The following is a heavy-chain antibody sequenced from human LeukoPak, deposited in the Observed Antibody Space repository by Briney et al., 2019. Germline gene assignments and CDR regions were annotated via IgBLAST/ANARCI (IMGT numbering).Heavy chain of an antibody. V-gene: IGHV4-4*02. Sequence: SETLSLTCAVSGGSISSSNWWSWVRQPPGKGPEWIGVIYHSGSTNYNPSLKSRVTISVDKSKNQFFLTLNSVTAADTAVYYCARGRLKGLDYWGQGTLVTVSS. CDR1: GGSISSSNW. CDR3: ARGRLKGLDY. J-gene: IGHJ4*02. CDR2: IYHSGST. D-gene: IGHD6-25*01.